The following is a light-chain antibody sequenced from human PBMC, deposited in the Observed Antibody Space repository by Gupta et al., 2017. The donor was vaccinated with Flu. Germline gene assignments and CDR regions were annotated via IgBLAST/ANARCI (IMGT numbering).Light chain of an antibody. CDR3: QQYYSTLPDT. J-gene: IGKJ2*01. CDR1: QSVLYSSNNKNY. V-gene: IGKV4-1*01. Sequence: DIVMTQSPDSLAVSLGERATINCKSSQSVLYSSNNKNYLAWYQQKPGQLPKLLIYWASTRESGVPDRFSGSGSGTDFTLTISSLQAEDVAVYYCQQYYSTLPDTFGQGTKLEIK. CDR2: WAS.